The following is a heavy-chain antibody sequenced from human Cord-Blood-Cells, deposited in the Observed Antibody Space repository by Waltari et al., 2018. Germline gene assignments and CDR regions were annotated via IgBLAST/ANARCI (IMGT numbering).Heavy chain of an antibody. Sequence: EVQLVESGGVVVQPGGSLRLSCAASGFTFDDYDMHWVRQAPGKGLEWVSLISWDGGSTYYADSVKGRVTISRDNSKTSLYLQMNSLRAEDTALYYCARGGSGRDAFDIWGQGTMVTVSS. CDR3: ARGGSGRDAFDI. CDR1: GFTFDDYD. V-gene: IGHV3-43D*03. CDR2: ISWDGGST. J-gene: IGHJ3*02. D-gene: IGHD3-10*01.